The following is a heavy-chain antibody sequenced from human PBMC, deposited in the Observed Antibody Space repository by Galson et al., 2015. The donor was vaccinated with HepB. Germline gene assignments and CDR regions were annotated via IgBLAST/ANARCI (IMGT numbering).Heavy chain of an antibody. CDR3: ARDSRARVGDANWFDP. D-gene: IGHD3-3*01. CDR1: GFTFSRYN. J-gene: IGHJ5*02. V-gene: IGHV3-48*01. CDR2: ISASSSTI. Sequence: SLRLSCAASGFTFSRYNMNWVRQVPGKGLEWISYISASSSTIEYADSVKGRFTISRDNAKNSLFLQMSSLRAEDTAVYYCARDSRARVGDANWFDPWGQGTLVTVSS.